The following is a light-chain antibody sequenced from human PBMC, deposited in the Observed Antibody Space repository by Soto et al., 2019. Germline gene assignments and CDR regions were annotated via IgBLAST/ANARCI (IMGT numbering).Light chain of an antibody. J-gene: IGKJ1*01. CDR3: QQYNSFPT. CDR2: KAS. Sequence: DIQMTQSPSTLSASVGDRVTITCRASQSISSWLAWYQQKPGKAPKLLIYKASSLESGVPSRFSGSGSGTEFTLTISSLQPDDFAAYDCQQYNSFPTFGQGTKVEI. CDR1: QSISSW. V-gene: IGKV1-5*03.